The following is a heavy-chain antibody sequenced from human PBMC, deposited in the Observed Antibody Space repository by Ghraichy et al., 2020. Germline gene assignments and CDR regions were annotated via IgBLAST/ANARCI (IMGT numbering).Heavy chain of an antibody. J-gene: IGHJ6*03. Sequence: GGSLRLSCAASGFTFSSYAMHWVRQAPGKGLEYVSAISSNGGSTYYANSVKGRFIISRDNSKNTLYLQMGSLRAEDMAVYYCARGAFSSWYNYYYMDVWGKGTTVTVSS. CDR2: ISSNGGST. CDR1: GFTFSSYA. D-gene: IGHD6-13*01. V-gene: IGHV3-64*01. CDR3: ARGAFSSWYNYYYMDV.